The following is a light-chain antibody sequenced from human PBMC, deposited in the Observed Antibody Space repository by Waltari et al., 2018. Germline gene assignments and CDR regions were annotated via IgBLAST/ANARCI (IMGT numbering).Light chain of an antibody. Sequence: QLVVTQSPSASAPLGASVKLTCTLSSGHTSHIVAWLQQRPEKGPRYLMKVNSDGSHIKGDDIPDRFSGSSSGAERYLTISSLQPDDEADYYCQTGGHGTWVFGGGTTLTVL. CDR3: QTGGHGTWV. CDR1: SGHTSHI. J-gene: IGLJ3*02. CDR2: VNSDGSH. V-gene: IGLV4-69*01.